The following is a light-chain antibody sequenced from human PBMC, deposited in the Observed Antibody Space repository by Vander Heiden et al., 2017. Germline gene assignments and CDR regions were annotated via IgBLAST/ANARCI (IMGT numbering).Light chain of an antibody. J-gene: IGLJ2*01. Sequence: SYVLTQPPSVSVAPGQTARITCGGNNIGSKSVHWYQQKPGQAPVLVVYDASDRPSGIPERFSGSNSGNTATLTISRVEAGDEADYYCQVWDSSSDHVVFGGGTKLPV. CDR2: DAS. CDR3: QVWDSSSDHVV. V-gene: IGLV3-21*02. CDR1: NIGSKS.